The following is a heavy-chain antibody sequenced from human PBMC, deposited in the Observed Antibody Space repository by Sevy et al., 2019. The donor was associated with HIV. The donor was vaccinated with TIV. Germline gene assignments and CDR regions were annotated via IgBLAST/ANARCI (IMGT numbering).Heavy chain of an antibody. V-gene: IGHV3-13*01. CDR3: ARSSYSSSWPCMDV. J-gene: IGHJ6*02. Sequence: GGSLRLSCAASGFTFSIYDMHWVRQATGKGLEWVSAIGTAGDTYYPGSVKGRFTISRENAKNSLYLQMNSLRAGDTAVYYCARSSYSSSWPCMDVWGQGTTVTVSS. D-gene: IGHD6-13*01. CDR2: IGTAGDT. CDR1: GFTFSIYD.